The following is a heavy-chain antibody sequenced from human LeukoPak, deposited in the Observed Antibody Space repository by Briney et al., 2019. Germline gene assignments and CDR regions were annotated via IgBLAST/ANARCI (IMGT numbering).Heavy chain of an antibody. CDR2: INHSGST. Sequence: SETLSLTCAVYGGSFSGYYWSWIRKPPGKGLEWIGEINHSGSTNYNPSLKSRVTISVDTSKNQFSLKLSSVTAADTAVYYCARGGRSGIDIWGQGTMVTVSS. J-gene: IGHJ3*02. CDR3: ARGGRSGIDI. D-gene: IGHD6-25*01. CDR1: GGSFSGYY. V-gene: IGHV4-34*01.